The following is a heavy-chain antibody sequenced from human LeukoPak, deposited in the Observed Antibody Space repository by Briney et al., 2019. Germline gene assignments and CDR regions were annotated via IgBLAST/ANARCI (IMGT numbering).Heavy chain of an antibody. V-gene: IGHV3-7*03. CDR2: IKQDGSDK. D-gene: IGHD6-13*01. CDR1: GFAFSNYW. J-gene: IGHJ4*02. CDR3: ARDSGWFRFDY. Sequence: GGSLRLSCAASGFAFSNYWMTWVRQAPGKGLEWVANIKQDGSDKYYVDSVRGRFAISRDNAKSSLFLQMNSLRAEDTAVYYCARDSGWFRFDYWGQGTLVTVSS.